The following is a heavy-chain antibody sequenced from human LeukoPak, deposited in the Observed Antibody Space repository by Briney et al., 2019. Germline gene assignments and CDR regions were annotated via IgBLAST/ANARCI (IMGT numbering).Heavy chain of an antibody. V-gene: IGHV3-7*01. J-gene: IGHJ4*02. D-gene: IGHD3-16*01. Sequence: GGSLRLSCEGSGFTFSDYWMGWVRQAPGKGLEWVANIIKDGSDKYYVDSVKGRFSISRDNAKNSVYLQMSGPRVEDTAVYYCTRELWPADYWGQGILVTVSS. CDR1: GFTFSDYW. CDR3: TRELWPADY. CDR2: IIKDGSDK.